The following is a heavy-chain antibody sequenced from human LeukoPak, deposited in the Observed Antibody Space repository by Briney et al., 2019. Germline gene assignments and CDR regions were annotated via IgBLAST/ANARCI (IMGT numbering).Heavy chain of an antibody. V-gene: IGHV1-2*02. D-gene: IGHD4-17*01. CDR1: GYTFTGYY. J-gene: IGHJ1*01. CDR2: INPNSGGT. Sequence: EASVTVSCKASGYTFTGYYMHWVRQAPGQGLEWTGWINPNSGGTNYAQKFQGRVTMTRDTSISTAYMELSRLRSDDTAVYYCARGPGRSVTTSRYFQHWGQGTLVTVSS. CDR3: ARGPGRSVTTSRYFQH.